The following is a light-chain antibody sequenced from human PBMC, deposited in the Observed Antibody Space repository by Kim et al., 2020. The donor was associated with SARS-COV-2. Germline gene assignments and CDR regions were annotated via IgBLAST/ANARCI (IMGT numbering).Light chain of an antibody. CDR1: QNINQW. CDR2: AAS. J-gene: IGKJ3*01. Sequence: ASVGDRGNISLRASQNINQWLVWYQQRPGKAPILLIYAASILQSGVPSRVTGSGSVTDFALTINGLQPEDCATYYCQQADSFPLVFGPGTKVDIK. V-gene: IGKV1-12*01. CDR3: QQADSFPLV.